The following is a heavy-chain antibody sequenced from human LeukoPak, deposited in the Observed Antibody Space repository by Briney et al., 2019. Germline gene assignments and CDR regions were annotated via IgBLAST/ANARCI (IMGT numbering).Heavy chain of an antibody. Sequence: GGSLRLSCAASEFTFSDYYMSWIRQAPGKGLEWVSYISSSGSTIYYADSVKGRFTISRDNAKNSLYLQMNSLRAEDTAVYYCSRSSGSSSRLFGRPWNNWFDPWGQGTLVTVSS. J-gene: IGHJ5*02. V-gene: IGHV3-11*01. CDR3: SRSSGSSSRLFGRPWNNWFDP. CDR1: EFTFSDYY. CDR2: ISSSGSTI. D-gene: IGHD2-2*01.